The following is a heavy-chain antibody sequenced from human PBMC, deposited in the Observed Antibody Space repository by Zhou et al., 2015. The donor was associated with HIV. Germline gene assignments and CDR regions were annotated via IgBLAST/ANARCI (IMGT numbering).Heavy chain of an antibody. CDR2: ISSSSSYI. CDR3: AKDEYQVVPAAIGY. CDR1: GFSLSAYS. J-gene: IGHJ4*02. Sequence: VQLVESGGGLVKPGGSLRLSCAPSGFSLSAYSMNWVRQAPGKGLEWVSSISSSSSYIYYADSVKGRFTISRDNSKNTLYLQMNSLRAEDTAVYYCAKDEYQVVPAAIGYWGQGTLVTVSS. D-gene: IGHD2-2*01. V-gene: IGHV3-21*02.